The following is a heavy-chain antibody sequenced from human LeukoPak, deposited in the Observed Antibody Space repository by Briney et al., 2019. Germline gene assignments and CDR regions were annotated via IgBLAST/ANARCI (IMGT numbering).Heavy chain of an antibody. V-gene: IGHV3-21*01. CDR3: ARERVAGTFDY. J-gene: IGHJ4*02. CDR2: ISSSSYI. D-gene: IGHD6-19*01. CDR1: GFTFSSYS. Sequence: TGGSLRLSCAASGFTFSSYSMNWVRQAPGKGLEWVSSISSSSYIYYADSVKGRFTVSGDNAKNSLYLQMNSLRAEDTAVYYCARERVAGTFDYWGQGTLVTVSS.